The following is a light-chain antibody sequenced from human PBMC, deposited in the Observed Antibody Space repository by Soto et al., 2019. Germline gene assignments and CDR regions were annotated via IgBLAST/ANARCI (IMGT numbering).Light chain of an antibody. CDR2: GAS. CDR1: QTLSNNF. V-gene: IGKV3-20*01. CDR3: QQYGSSPFT. Sequence: ETVLTQSPATLYLSPGESATLSCRASQTLSNNFLVWYQHKPGQAPRLLIYGASIRPTGIPDRFSGSGSGTDFTLTISRLEPEDFALYYCQQYGSSPFTFGPGTRVDVK. J-gene: IGKJ3*01.